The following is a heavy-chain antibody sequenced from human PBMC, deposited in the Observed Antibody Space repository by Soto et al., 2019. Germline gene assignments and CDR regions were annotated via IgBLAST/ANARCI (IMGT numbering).Heavy chain of an antibody. Sequence: GGSLTLSCAASGFTFDDYAMHWVRQGPGKGLEWVSSISWNSGDIVYADSVKGRFTISRDNPKNSLYLQMNSLRAEDTAFYFCAKDGEWGGGLNIWYYFDSWGLGTLVTVSS. J-gene: IGHJ4*02. V-gene: IGHV3-9*01. CDR3: AKDGEWGGGLNIWYYFDS. CDR1: GFTFDDYA. CDR2: ISWNSGDI. D-gene: IGHD1-26*01.